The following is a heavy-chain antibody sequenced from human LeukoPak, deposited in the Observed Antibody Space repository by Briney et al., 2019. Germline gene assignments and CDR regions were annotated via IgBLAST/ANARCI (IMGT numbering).Heavy chain of an antibody. CDR2: ISAYNGNT. CDR1: GYTFTSYG. J-gene: IGHJ5*02. CDR3: ARDTQLEPNWFDP. Sequence: ASVKVSCKASGYTFTSYGISWVRQAPGQGLGWMGWISAYNGNTNYAQKLQGRVTMTTDTSTSPAYMELRSLRSDDTAVYYCARDTQLEPNWFDPWGQGTLVTVSS. V-gene: IGHV1-18*01. D-gene: IGHD1-1*01.